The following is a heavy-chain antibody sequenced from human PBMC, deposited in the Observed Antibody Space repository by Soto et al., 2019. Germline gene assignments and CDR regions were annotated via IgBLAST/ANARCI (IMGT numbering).Heavy chain of an antibody. J-gene: IGHJ6*03. CDR1: GFTFSSYS. Sequence: GGSLRLSCAASGFTFSSYSMNWVRQAPGKGLEWVSSISSSSSYIYYADSVKGRFTISRDNAKNSLYLQMNSLRAEDTAVYYCARVQYYGSGSPSGDYYYMDVWGKGTTVTVSS. CDR3: ARVQYYGSGSPSGDYYYMDV. CDR2: ISSSSSYI. D-gene: IGHD3-10*01. V-gene: IGHV3-21*01.